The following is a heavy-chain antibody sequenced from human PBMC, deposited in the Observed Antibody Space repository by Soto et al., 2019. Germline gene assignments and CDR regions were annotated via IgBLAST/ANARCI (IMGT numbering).Heavy chain of an antibody. CDR2: IYGGGTT. CDR3: VQTTGWPGFDF. CDR1: GFADSSKY. V-gene: IGHV3-53*01. J-gene: IGHJ4*02. D-gene: IGHD6-19*01. Sequence: EVQLVESGGGVIQPGGSLRLSCAASGFADSSKYMTWVRQAPGKGLEWVSVIYGGGTTYYADSVKGRFTISRDTSKNTLYLQMNSLIAQDTAVYYCVQTTGWPGFDFWGQGTLVTVSS.